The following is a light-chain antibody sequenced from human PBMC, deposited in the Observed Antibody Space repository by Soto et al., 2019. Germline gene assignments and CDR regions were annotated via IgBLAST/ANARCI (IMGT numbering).Light chain of an antibody. Sequence: QSALTQPRSASGSPGQSVTISCTGTPSDVGGSNSVSWYQQHPGKAPNLMIYDVNKRPSGVPDRFSGSKSGNTASLTVSGLQAADEAYYFCSSYAPSDVVFGGGTKVTVL. V-gene: IGLV2-8*01. CDR1: PSDVGGSNS. J-gene: IGLJ2*01. CDR3: SSYAPSDVV. CDR2: DVN.